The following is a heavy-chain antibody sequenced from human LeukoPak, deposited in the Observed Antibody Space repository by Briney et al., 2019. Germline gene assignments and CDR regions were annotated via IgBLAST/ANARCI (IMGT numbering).Heavy chain of an antibody. V-gene: IGHV3-23*01. Sequence: GGSLRLSCAASGFTLSSYAMSWVRQAPGRGLEWVSGISRSGGSTYYADSVKGRFTISRDNSKSTLYLQMNSLRAEDTALYYCAKQSTVSGGGFDYWGLGTLVTVSS. D-gene: IGHD4-17*01. J-gene: IGHJ4*02. CDR1: GFTLSSYA. CDR3: AKQSTVSGGGFDY. CDR2: ISRSGGST.